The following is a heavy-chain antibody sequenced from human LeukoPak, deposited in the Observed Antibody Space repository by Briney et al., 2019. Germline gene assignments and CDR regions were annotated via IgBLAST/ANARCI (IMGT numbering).Heavy chain of an antibody. J-gene: IGHJ4*02. CDR2: IYYSGST. CDR3: ARDTMGTTTFDY. D-gene: IGHD3-10*01. Sequence: SETLSLTCTVSGGSISSGGYYWSWIRQHPGTGLEWIGYIYYSGSTYYNPSLKSRVTISVDTSKNQFSLKLSPVTAADTAVYYCARDTMGTTTFDYWGQGTLVTVSS. V-gene: IGHV4-30-4*08. CDR1: GGSISSGGYY.